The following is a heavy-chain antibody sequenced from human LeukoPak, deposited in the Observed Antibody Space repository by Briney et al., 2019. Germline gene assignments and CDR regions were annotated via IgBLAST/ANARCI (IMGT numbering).Heavy chain of an antibody. CDR2: ISYDGSNK. CDR1: GFTFSSYG. CDR3: ARLWEWLALGDYGMDV. J-gene: IGHJ6*02. Sequence: GGSLRLSCAASGFTFSSYGMHWVRQAPGKGLEWVAVISYDGSNKYYVDSVKGRFTISRDNSKNTLYLQMNSLRAEDTAVYYCARLWEWLALGDYGMDVWGQGTTVTVSS. D-gene: IGHD6-19*01. V-gene: IGHV3-30*03.